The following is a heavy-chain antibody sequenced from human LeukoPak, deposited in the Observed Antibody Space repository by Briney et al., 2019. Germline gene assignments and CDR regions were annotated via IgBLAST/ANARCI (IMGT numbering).Heavy chain of an antibody. CDR3: AKDLAIGYPYGVLHGMDV. V-gene: IGHV4-59*01. J-gene: IGHJ6*02. CDR2: IYYSGST. Sequence: PSETLSLTCTVSGGSISSYYWSWIRQPPGKGLEWIGYIYYSGSTNYNPSLKSRVTISVDTSKNQFSLKLSSVTAADTAVYYCAKDLAIGYPYGVLHGMDVWGQGTTVTVSS. D-gene: IGHD2-15*01. CDR1: GGSISSYY.